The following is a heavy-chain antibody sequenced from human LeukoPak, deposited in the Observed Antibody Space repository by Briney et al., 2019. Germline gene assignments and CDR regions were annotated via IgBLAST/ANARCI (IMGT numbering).Heavy chain of an antibody. Sequence: SQTLSLTRTLSGGSISSDYWSWIRQPPQKGLVWGWYIYYSGSTSFNPSLKSRVTISVDTSKNQFPLKLSSVTAADTAVYYCARLALPPISAWYFDLWGRGTLVTVSS. J-gene: IGHJ2*01. CDR2: IYYSGST. D-gene: IGHD2/OR15-2a*01. CDR3: ARLALPPISAWYFDL. CDR1: GGSISSDY. V-gene: IGHV4-59*01.